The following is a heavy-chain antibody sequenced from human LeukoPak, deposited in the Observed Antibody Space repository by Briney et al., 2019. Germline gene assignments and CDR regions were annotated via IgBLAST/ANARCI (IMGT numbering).Heavy chain of an antibody. CDR3: ARAMRSGYDY. V-gene: IGHV3-48*02. J-gene: IGHJ4*02. D-gene: IGHD5-12*01. CDR1: GFTFSTYG. CDR2: ISSSSDAI. Sequence: PGGSLRLSCAASGFTFSTYGMNWVRQAPGKGPEWVSYISSSSDAIYYPDSVRGRFTISRDNAKNSLYLQMNSLRDEDTAVYYCARAMRSGYDYWGQGTQVTVSS.